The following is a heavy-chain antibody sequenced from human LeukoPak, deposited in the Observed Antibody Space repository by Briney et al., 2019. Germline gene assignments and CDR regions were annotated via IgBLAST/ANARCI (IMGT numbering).Heavy chain of an antibody. D-gene: IGHD2-2*01. CDR3: AIVGFFVVTRALFS. CDR2: ICYDGSNK. V-gene: IGHV3-33*03. J-gene: IGHJ5*02. Sequence: GGSLRLSCAASGFTFSSYGMHWVRQAPGKGLEWVAVICYDGSNKYYADSVKGGFTISRDNAKNSLYMQMNSLRAEDTAVYYCAIVGFFVVTRALFSWRQGTLVTVSS. CDR1: GFTFSSYG.